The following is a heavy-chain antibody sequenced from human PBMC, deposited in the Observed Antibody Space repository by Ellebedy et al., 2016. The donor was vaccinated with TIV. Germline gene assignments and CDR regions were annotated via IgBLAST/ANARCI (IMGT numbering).Heavy chain of an antibody. CDR2: IYWTDDK. V-gene: IGHV2-5*01. D-gene: IGHD3-9*01. Sequence: SGPTLVKPTQTLTLTCTFYGFSLSTSGAGVGWFRQSPGKALEWLALIYWTDDKRYSPTLKTRLTITKGTSANQVVLTMTNVAPVDTATYFCAHRRPYYDTLTNPYKSMGEYFDLWGQGTLVPVSS. CDR3: AHRRPYYDTLTNPYKSMGEYFDL. CDR1: GFSLSTSGAG. J-gene: IGHJ4*02.